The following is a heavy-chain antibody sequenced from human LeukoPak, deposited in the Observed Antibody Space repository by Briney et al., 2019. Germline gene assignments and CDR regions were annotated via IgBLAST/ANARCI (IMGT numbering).Heavy chain of an antibody. Sequence: SETLSLTCTVSGGSISSYYWSWIRQPPGKGLEWIGYIYYSGSTNYNPSLKSRVTISVGTSKNQFSLKLTSVTAADTAVYYCARDQPSSGKYYFDYWGQGNLVTVSS. J-gene: IGHJ4*02. CDR2: IYYSGST. V-gene: IGHV4-59*01. CDR1: GGSISSYY. D-gene: IGHD1-26*01. CDR3: ARDQPSSGKYYFDY.